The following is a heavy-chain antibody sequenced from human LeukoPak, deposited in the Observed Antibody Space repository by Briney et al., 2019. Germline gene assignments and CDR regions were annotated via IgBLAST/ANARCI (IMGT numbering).Heavy chain of an antibody. CDR2: IKQDGSEK. CDR1: GFTFGKYW. J-gene: IGHJ4*02. CDR3: ARDNELSFDY. Sequence: GGSLRLSCVASGFTFGKYWTSWVRQAPGKGLEWVANIKQDGSEKYYVDSVKGRFTISRDNAKNSLYLQMNSLRAEDTAVYYCARDNELSFDYWGQGTLVTVSS. D-gene: IGHD1-7*01. V-gene: IGHV3-7*01.